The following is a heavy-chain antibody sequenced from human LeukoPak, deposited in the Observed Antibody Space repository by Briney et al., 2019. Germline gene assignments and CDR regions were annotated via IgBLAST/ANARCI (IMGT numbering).Heavy chain of an antibody. J-gene: IGHJ3*02. D-gene: IGHD6-6*01. CDR3: ARDLVSAGFDI. Sequence: GIINPSGGSTSYPQKFQGRVTITRDTSTSTVYMELSSLRSEDTAVYYCARDLVSAGFDIWGQGTMVTVSS. CDR2: INPSGGST. V-gene: IGHV1-46*01.